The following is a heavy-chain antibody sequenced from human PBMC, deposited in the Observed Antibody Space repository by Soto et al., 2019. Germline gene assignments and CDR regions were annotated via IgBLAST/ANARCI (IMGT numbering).Heavy chain of an antibody. D-gene: IGHD3-16*01. J-gene: IGHJ4*02. CDR2: TSYDGSNK. CDR1: GFTFRSYV. Sequence: QVHLVESGGGVVQPGTSLRLSCVGSGFTFRSYVIHWVRQAPGKGLEWVALTSYDGSNKYYDDSVKGRFTISRDNSRNPVDLQMDNLRLEDTALYYCARWGTTGGLDVWGQGTLVSVSS. CDR3: ARWGTTGGLDV. V-gene: IGHV3-30*19.